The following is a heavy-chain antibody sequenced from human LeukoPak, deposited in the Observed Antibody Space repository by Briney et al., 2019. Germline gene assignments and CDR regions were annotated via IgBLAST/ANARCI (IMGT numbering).Heavy chain of an antibody. Sequence: GGSLRLSCAASGFTVSSNYMSWVRQAPGKGLEWVSVIYSGGSTYYADSVKGRFTISGDNSKNTLYLQMNSLRAEDTAVYYCASGLRWSSIDYWGQGTLVTVSS. CDR2: IYSGGST. CDR3: ASGLRWSSIDY. CDR1: GFTVSSNY. V-gene: IGHV3-53*01. D-gene: IGHD3-3*01. J-gene: IGHJ4*02.